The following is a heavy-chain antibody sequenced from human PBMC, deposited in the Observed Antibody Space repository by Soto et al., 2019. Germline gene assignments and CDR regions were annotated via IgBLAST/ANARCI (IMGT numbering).Heavy chain of an antibody. CDR3: ARDFSSWYTDYYYGMDV. D-gene: IGHD6-13*01. CDR1: GYTFTSCA. Sequence: ASVKVSCKASGYTFTSCAMNWVRQAPGQGLEWMGWINTNTGNPTYAQGFTGRFVFSLDTSVSTAYLQICSLKAEDTAVYYCARDFSSWYTDYYYGMDVWGQGTTVTVSS. V-gene: IGHV7-4-1*01. CDR2: INTNTGNP. J-gene: IGHJ6*02.